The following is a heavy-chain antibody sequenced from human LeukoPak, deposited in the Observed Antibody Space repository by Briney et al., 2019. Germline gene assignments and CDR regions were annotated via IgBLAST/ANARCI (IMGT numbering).Heavy chain of an antibody. V-gene: IGHV4-34*01. J-gene: IGHJ3*02. Sequence: SETLSLTCAVYGGSFSGYYWSWIRQLPGKGLEWIGEINHSGSTNYNPSLKSRVTISVDTSKNQFSLKLSSVTAADTAVYYCARALGMTRAFDIWGQGTMVTVSS. CDR2: INHSGST. CDR3: ARALGMTRAFDI. D-gene: IGHD1-26*01. CDR1: GGSFSGYY.